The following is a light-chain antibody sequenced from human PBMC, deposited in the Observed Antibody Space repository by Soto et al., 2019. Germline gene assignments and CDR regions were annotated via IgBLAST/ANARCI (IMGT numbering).Light chain of an antibody. CDR1: QTIDSW. Sequence: DVQMSQSASTLSASVGDRVTITCRASQTIDSWLAWYQQRPGKPPNLLIYKASTLASGVPSRFSGSGSGTEFTLTISSLQPDDFATYYCQQYNSYSHTFGQGTRLEI. J-gene: IGKJ5*01. CDR2: KAS. V-gene: IGKV1-5*03. CDR3: QQYNSYSHT.